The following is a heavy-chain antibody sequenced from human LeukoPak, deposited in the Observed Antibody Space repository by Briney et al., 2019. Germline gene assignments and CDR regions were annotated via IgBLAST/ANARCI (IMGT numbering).Heavy chain of an antibody. D-gene: IGHD3-10*01. CDR2: ISGSGGST. CDR3: AKYRGRGVIISDAFDI. Sequence: PSGGSLRLSCAASGFTFSSYAMSWVRQAPGKGLGWVSAISGSGGSTYYADSVKGRFTISRDNSKNTLYLQMNSLRAEDTAVYYCAKYRGRGVIISDAFDIWGQGTMVTVSS. CDR1: GFTFSSYA. J-gene: IGHJ3*02. V-gene: IGHV3-23*01.